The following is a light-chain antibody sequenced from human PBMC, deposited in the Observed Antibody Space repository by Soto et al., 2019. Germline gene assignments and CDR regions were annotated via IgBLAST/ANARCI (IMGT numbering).Light chain of an antibody. CDR1: SSDVGSYNL. Sequence: QSALTQPASVSGSPGQSITISCTGTSSDVGSYNLVSWYQQHPGKAPKLMIYEGSKRPSGVSNRFSGSKSGNTASLTISGLQAEDEADSYCCSYAGSYNYVFGTGTKLTVL. J-gene: IGLJ1*01. V-gene: IGLV2-23*01. CDR2: EGS. CDR3: CSYAGSYNYV.